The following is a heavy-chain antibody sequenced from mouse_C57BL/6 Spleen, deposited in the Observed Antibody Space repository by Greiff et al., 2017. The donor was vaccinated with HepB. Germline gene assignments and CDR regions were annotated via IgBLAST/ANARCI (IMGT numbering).Heavy chain of an antibody. D-gene: IGHD2-5*01. Sequence: VQLQQSGPGLVQPSQSLSITCTVSGFSLTSYGVHWVRQSPGKGLEWLGVIWSGGSTDYNAAFISRLSSSKDNSKSQVFFKMNSLQADDTAIYYCARSYSNYFDYWGQGTTLTVSS. V-gene: IGHV2-2*01. CDR1: GFSLTSYG. J-gene: IGHJ2*01. CDR2: IWSGGST. CDR3: ARSYSNYFDY.